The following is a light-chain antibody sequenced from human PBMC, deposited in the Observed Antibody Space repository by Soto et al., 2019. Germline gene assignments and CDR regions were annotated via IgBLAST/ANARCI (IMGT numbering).Light chain of an antibody. CDR2: DAS. V-gene: IGKV3-11*01. Sequence: EIVLTQSPATLSLSPGERATLSCRASQSVSSYLAWYQQKPGQAPRLLIYDASNRATGIPARFSGSGSGTDFTLTSSSLEPEDFAVYYCQQRGIGPRTFGQGTKVEI. CDR1: QSVSSY. CDR3: QQRGIGPRT. J-gene: IGKJ1*01.